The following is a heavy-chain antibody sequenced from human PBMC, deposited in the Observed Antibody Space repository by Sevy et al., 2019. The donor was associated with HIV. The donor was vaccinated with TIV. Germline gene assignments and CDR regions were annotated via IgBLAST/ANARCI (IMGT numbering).Heavy chain of an antibody. D-gene: IGHD5-12*01. CDR3: VREGAAMIIRSPSAFDL. V-gene: IGHV3-7*01. CDR1: GFTFSSYW. CDR2: IKQDGSEK. J-gene: IGHJ3*01. Sequence: GGSLRLSCAASGFTFSSYWMSWVRQAPGRGLEWVANIKQDGSEKYYVDSVKGRFTISRDNAKNSLYLQMNSLRAEDTTVYYCVREGAAMIIRSPSAFDLWGQGTMVTVSS.